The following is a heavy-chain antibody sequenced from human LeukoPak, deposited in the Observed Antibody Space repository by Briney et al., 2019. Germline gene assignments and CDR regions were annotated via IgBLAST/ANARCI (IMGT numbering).Heavy chain of an antibody. Sequence: NPSETLSLTCTVSGGSISSYYWSWIRQPAGKGLEWIGRIYTSGSTNYNPSLKSRVTMSVDTSKNQFSLKLSSVTAADTAVYHCVRERDLVAARWSDYWGQGTLVTVSS. J-gene: IGHJ4*02. V-gene: IGHV4-4*07. D-gene: IGHD6-6*01. CDR3: VRERDLVAARWSDY. CDR2: IYTSGST. CDR1: GGSISSYY.